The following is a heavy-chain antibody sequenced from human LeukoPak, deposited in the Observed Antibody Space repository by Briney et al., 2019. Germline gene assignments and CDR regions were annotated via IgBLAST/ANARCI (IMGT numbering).Heavy chain of an antibody. CDR2: IWYDGSNK. CDR1: GFTFGSYG. J-gene: IGHJ4*02. V-gene: IGHV3-33*01. CDR3: ARGSGSYFVSLNYDY. Sequence: GGSLRLSCAASGFTFGSYGMHWVRQAPGKGLEWVAVIWYDGSNKYYADSVKDRFTISRDNSKNTLYLQMNSLRAEDTAVYYCARGSGSYFVSLNYDYLGQGTLVTVSS. D-gene: IGHD3-10*01.